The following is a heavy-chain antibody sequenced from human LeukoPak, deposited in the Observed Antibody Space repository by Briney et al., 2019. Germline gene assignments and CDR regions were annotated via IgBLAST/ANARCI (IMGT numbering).Heavy chain of an antibody. CDR2: ISPNSVEK. CDR1: GYTFSDYY. Sequence: ASVKVSCKASGYTFSDYYMHWVRQAPAQGLEWMGWISPNSVEKVYAQKFQGRVTMNRGTSISTAYMELSRLRSDDTAVYYCARKRGVGVDRNAFDIWGQGTMVTVSS. CDR3: ARKRGVGVDRNAFDI. J-gene: IGHJ3*02. V-gene: IGHV1-2*02. D-gene: IGHD3-3*01.